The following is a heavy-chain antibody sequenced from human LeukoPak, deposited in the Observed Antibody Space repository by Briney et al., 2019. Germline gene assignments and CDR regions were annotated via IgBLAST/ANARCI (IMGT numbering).Heavy chain of an antibody. J-gene: IGHJ4*02. Sequence: ASVKVSCKVSGYTFTSYGMSWVRQAPGQGLEWMGWISAYNGNTNYAQKLQGRVTMTTDTSTSTAYMELRSLRSDDTAVYYCAREYCSGGSCYPLFDYWGQGTLVTVSS. D-gene: IGHD2-15*01. CDR2: ISAYNGNT. V-gene: IGHV1-18*01. CDR3: AREYCSGGSCYPLFDY. CDR1: GYTFTSYG.